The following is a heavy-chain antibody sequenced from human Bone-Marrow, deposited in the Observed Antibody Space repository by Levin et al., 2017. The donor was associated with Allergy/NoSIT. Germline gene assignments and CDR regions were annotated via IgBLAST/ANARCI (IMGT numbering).Heavy chain of an antibody. CDR2: ISYDGSNK. J-gene: IGHJ6*02. CDR1: GFTFSSYG. Sequence: GESLKISCAASGFTFSSYGMHWVRQAPGKGLEWVAVISYDGSNKYYADSVKGRFTISRDNSKNTLYLQMNSLRAEDTAVYYCAKDAGPSGGSCSRAVAGTYPYYYYGMDVWGQGTTVTVSS. D-gene: IGHD2-15*01. V-gene: IGHV3-30*18. CDR3: AKDAGPSGGSCSRAVAGTYPYYYYGMDV.